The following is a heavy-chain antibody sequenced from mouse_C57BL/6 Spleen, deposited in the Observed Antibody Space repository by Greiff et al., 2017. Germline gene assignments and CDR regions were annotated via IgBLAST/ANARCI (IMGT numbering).Heavy chain of an antibody. Sequence: VQLQQSGTVLARPGASVKMSCKTSGYTFTSYWMLWVKQRPGQGLEWIGAIYPGNSDTSYNQKFKGKAKLTAVTSASTAYMELSSLTNEDSAVYYCTRSRDYDEDWFAYWGQGTLVTVSA. V-gene: IGHV1-5*01. CDR1: GYTFTSYW. D-gene: IGHD2-4*01. CDR2: IYPGNSDT. CDR3: TRSRDYDEDWFAY. J-gene: IGHJ3*01.